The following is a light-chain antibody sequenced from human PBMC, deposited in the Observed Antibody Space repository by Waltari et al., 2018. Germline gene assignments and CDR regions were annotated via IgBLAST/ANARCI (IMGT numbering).Light chain of an antibody. J-gene: IGKJ2*01. CDR2: WAS. Sequence: DIVMTQSPDSLAVSLGERATINCKSSQSVLYSSNNKNYLAWSQQKPGPPPKLLIYWASTRESGVPDRFSGSGSGTDFTLTISSLQAEDVAVYYCQQYYSTPLFGQGTKLEIK. V-gene: IGKV4-1*01. CDR3: QQYYSTPL. CDR1: QSVLYSSNNKNY.